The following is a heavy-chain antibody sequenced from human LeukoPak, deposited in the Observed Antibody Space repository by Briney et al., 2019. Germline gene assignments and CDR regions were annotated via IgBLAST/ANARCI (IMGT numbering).Heavy chain of an antibody. CDR2: INHSGST. V-gene: IGHV4-34*01. Sequence: SETLSLTCAVYGGSFSGYYWSWIRQPPGKGLEWIGEINHSGSTNYNPSLKSRVTISVDTSKNQFSLKLSSVTAADTAVYYCAYPPLYGSGSYSVYWGQGTLVTVSS. CDR3: AYPPLYGSGSYSVY. CDR1: GGSFSGYY. D-gene: IGHD3-10*01. J-gene: IGHJ4*02.